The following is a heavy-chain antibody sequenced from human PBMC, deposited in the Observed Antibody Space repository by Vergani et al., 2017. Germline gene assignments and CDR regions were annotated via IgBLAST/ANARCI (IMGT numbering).Heavy chain of an antibody. CDR1: GGTFSSYA. CDR2: IIPILGIA. D-gene: IGHD7-27*01. Sequence: QVQLVQSGAEVKKPGASVKVSCKASGGTFSSYAISWVRQAPGQGLEWMGRIIPILGIANYAQKFQGRVTITADKSTSTAYMELRSLRSDDTAVYYCARLTGGGDAFDIWGQGTMVTVSS. V-gene: IGHV1-69*04. J-gene: IGHJ3*02. CDR3: ARLTGGGDAFDI.